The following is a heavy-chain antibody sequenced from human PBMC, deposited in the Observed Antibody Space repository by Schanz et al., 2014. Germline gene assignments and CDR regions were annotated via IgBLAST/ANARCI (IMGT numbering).Heavy chain of an antibody. D-gene: IGHD6-13*01. J-gene: IGHJ4*02. CDR1: GFTFTTYA. V-gene: IGHV3-23*01. CDR3: ARLDSSSWYPRY. CDR2: ISPTGSST. Sequence: EVKLLESGGHLVQPGGSLRLSCVASGFTFTTYAMTWVRQAPGKGLEWVSNISPTGSSTYYADSVKGRFTISRDNSKNTLYLQMNSLRAEDTAVYYCARLDSSSWYPRYWGQGTLVTVSS.